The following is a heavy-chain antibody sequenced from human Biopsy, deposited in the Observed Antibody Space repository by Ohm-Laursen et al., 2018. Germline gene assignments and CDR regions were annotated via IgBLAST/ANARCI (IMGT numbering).Heavy chain of an antibody. D-gene: IGHD1-26*01. CDR3: ARHAPSYSGSYWRYFDL. CDR1: GDSISSYY. CDR2: IYYTGST. J-gene: IGHJ2*01. Sequence: GTLSLTCTVSGDSISSYYWSWIRQPPGKGLEWIGYIYYTGSTDYNPSLKSRVTISVDTSMNPLSLRLTSVTAADTAVYYCARHAPSYSGSYWRYFDLWGRGTLVTVSS. V-gene: IGHV4-59*08.